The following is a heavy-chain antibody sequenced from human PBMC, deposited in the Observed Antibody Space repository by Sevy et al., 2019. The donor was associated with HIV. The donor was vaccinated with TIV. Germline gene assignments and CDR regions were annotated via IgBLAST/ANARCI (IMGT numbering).Heavy chain of an antibody. J-gene: IGHJ4*02. CDR1: GFTFSDHY. CDR2: ISGSNTYT. V-gene: IGHV3-11*06. D-gene: IGHD1-26*01. CDR3: AREVGAYLDY. Sequence: LSLTCAASGFTFSDHYMSWIRQAPGKGLEWISYISGSNTYTNYADSVKGRFTISRDNAKNSLYLQMNYLRAEDAAMYYCAREVGAYLDYWGQGTLVTVSS.